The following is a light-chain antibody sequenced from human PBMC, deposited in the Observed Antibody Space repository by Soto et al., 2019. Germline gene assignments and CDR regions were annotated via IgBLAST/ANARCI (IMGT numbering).Light chain of an antibody. V-gene: IGKV3-20*01. Sequence: EIVLTQSPGTLSLSPGERATLSCRASQSVSSSYLAWYQQKPGQAPRLLIYGASSRATGIPDRFSGSGSGTDFTLTISRLEPEDFAFYYCQQYYQWPLTFGGGTKVEVK. J-gene: IGKJ4*01. CDR2: GAS. CDR3: QQYYQWPLT. CDR1: QSVSSSY.